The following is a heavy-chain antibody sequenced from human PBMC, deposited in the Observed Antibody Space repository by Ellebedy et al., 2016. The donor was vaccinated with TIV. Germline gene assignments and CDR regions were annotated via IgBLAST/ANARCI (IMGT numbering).Heavy chain of an antibody. CDR2: IYYSGST. V-gene: IGHV4-61*01. CDR1: GGSISSSSYY. J-gene: IGHJ4*02. Sequence: SETLSLTXTVSGGSISSSSYYWNWIRQPPGKGLEWIGYIYYSGSTNYNPSLKSRVTISVDTSKNQFSLKLSSVTTADTAVYYCARGLYGSGSKYFDYWGQGTLVTVSS. CDR3: ARGLYGSGSKYFDY. D-gene: IGHD3-10*01.